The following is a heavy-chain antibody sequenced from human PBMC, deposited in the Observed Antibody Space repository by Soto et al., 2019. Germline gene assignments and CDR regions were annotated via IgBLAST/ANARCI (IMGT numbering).Heavy chain of an antibody. CDR2: INAGNGNT. D-gene: IGHD3-22*01. CDR1: GYTFTSYA. CDR3: AREPLNMKGGWCGS. Sequence: QVQFVQSGAEEKKPGASVKVSCKASGYTFTSYAMYWVRQAPGQRLEWMGWINAGNGNTKYSQKFQGRFTVTRDTPASTANMVLSSLSSEDTAVYYCAREPLNMKGGWCGSWGQRTLVTVSS. J-gene: IGHJ5*01. V-gene: IGHV1-3*05.